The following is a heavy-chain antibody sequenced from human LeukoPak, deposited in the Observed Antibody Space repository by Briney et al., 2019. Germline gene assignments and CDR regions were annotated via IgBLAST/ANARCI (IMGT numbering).Heavy chain of an antibody. Sequence: GGSLRLSCAASGFTFSSYGMHWVRQAPGKGLEWVAFIRYDGSNKYYADSVKGRFTISRDNSKNTLYLQMNSLRAEDTAVYYCAKDDEGIFGVVIMAYWGQGTQVTVSS. CDR1: GFTFSSYG. V-gene: IGHV3-30*02. J-gene: IGHJ4*02. CDR2: IRYDGSNK. CDR3: AKDDEGIFGVVIMAY. D-gene: IGHD3-3*01.